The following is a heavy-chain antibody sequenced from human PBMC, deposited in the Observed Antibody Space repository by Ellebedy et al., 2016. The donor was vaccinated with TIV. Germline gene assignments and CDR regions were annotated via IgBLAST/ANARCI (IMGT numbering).Heavy chain of an antibody. J-gene: IGHJ2*01. D-gene: IGHD2-2*03. Sequence: PGGSLRLSCTTSGMTFSAYAMSWVRQAPGKGLEWVSSINTQGGAAYYADSVRGRFIISRDDSRDTMWLQMSSLTAEDTAMYYCANPFGYCKQATCNNNLYFELWGRGTLVTVSS. CDR3: ANPFGYCKQATCNNNLYFEL. CDR1: GMTFSAYA. CDR2: INTQGGAA. V-gene: IGHV3-23*01.